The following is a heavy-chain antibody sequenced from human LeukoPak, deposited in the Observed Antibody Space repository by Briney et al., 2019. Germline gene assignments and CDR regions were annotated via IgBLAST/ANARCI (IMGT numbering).Heavy chain of an antibody. CDR3: ARRRRQQLAHAFDI. CDR2: IYHSGST. J-gene: IGHJ3*02. V-gene: IGHV4-38-2*02. D-gene: IGHD6-13*01. Sequence: SETLSLTCTVSGYSISSGYYWGWIRQPPGKGLEWIGSIYHSGSTYYNPSLKSRVTISVDTSKNQFSLNLSSVTAADTAVYYCARRRRQQLAHAFDIWGQGTVVTVSS. CDR1: GYSISSGYY.